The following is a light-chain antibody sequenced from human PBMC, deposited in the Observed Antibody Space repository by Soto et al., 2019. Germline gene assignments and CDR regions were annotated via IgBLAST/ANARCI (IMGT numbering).Light chain of an antibody. Sequence: QPVLTQSPSASASLGASVKLTCTLSSGHSSYAIAWHQQQPEKGPRYLMNLNIDGSHSKGDGIPDRFSGSSSGAERYPTISSLQSEDEADYYCQTWVTGIVVFGGGTKLTVL. V-gene: IGLV4-69*01. J-gene: IGLJ2*01. CDR3: QTWVTGIVV. CDR2: LNIDGSH. CDR1: SGHSSYA.